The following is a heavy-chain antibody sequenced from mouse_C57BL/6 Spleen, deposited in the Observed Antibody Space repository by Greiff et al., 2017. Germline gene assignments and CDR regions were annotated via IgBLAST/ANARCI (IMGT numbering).Heavy chain of an antibody. CDR2: IRLKSDNYAT. V-gene: IGHV6-3*01. CDR1: GFTFSNYW. J-gene: IGHJ3*01. D-gene: IGHD1-1*01. CDR3: TGAYYYGSSSFAY. Sequence: EVKVEESGGGLVQPGGSMKLSCVASGFTFSNYWMNWVRQSPEKGLEWVAQIRLKSDNYATHYAESVKGRFTISRDDSKSSVYLQMNNLRAEDTGIYYCTGAYYYGSSSFAYWGQGTLVTVSA.